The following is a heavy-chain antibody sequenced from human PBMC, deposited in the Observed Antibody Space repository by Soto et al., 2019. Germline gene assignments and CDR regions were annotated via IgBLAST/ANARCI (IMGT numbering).Heavy chain of an antibody. Sequence: QVQLVESGGGVVQPGRSLRLSCAASGFTFSSFVMHWVRQAPGKGLEWVTGISNDGTSKHYADSVKGRFTISRDNSKNTLYRQIASLPYEVLDLYDCAADDYGSGHGGTCRQWGQGTLVTV. J-gene: IGHJ1*01. CDR3: AADDYGSGHGGTCRQ. D-gene: IGHD4-17*01. V-gene: IGHV3-30-3*01. CDR1: GFTFSSFV. CDR2: ISNDGTSK.